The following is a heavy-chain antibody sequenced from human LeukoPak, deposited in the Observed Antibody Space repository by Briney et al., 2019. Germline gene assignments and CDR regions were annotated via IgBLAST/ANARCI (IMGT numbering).Heavy chain of an antibody. CDR3: ATYTHWVAGDV. D-gene: IGHD3-16*01. CDR2: MNQDGSAK. Sequence: PGGSLRLSCAASGFTFSDSWMSWVRQAPGKGLEWVANMNQDGSAKDYVDSVKGRFTISRDNARNSLYLQMSRLRREDTAVYYCATYTHWVAGDVWGQGTTVTVSS. V-gene: IGHV3-7*01. CDR1: GFTFSDSW. J-gene: IGHJ6*02.